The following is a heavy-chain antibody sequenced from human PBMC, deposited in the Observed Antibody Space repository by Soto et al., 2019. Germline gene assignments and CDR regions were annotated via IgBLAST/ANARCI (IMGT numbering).Heavy chain of an antibody. CDR1: GGSISSGGYY. J-gene: IGHJ6*02. CDR3: ARERRIAVAGTAKYYYYGMDV. V-gene: IGHV4-31*03. D-gene: IGHD6-19*01. Sequence: QVQLQESGPGLVKPSQTLSLTCTVSGGSISSGGYYWSWIRQHPGKGLEWIGYIYYSGSTYYNPSLKSRVTISVDTSKNQFSLKLSSVTAADTAVYYCARERRIAVAGTAKYYYYGMDVWGQGTTVTVSS. CDR2: IYYSGST.